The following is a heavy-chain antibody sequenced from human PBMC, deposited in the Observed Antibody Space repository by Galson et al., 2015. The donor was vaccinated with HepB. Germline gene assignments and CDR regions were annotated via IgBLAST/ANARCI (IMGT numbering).Heavy chain of an antibody. V-gene: IGHV1-69*04. D-gene: IGHD6-6*01. CDR2: IIPILGIA. J-gene: IGHJ3*02. CDR1: GGTFSSYA. CDR3: ARRRYRFGPMYSSSSLSAFDI. Sequence: SVKVSCKASGGTFSSYAISWVRQAPGQGLEWMGRIIPILGIANYAQKFQGRVTITADKSTSTAYMELSSLRSEDTAVYYCARRRYRFGPMYSSSSLSAFDIWGQGTMVTVSS.